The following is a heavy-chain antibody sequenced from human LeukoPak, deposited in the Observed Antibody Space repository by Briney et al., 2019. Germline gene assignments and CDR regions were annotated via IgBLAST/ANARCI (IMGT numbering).Heavy chain of an antibody. Sequence: GASVKVSCKASGYTFTSYDINWVRQATGQGLEWMGWMNPNSGNTGYAQKFQGRVTITRNTSISTAYMELSSLRSEDTAVYYCAGLHSSSWYLYYFDYWGQGTLVTVSS. CDR2: MNPNSGNT. CDR1: GYTFTSYD. D-gene: IGHD6-13*01. V-gene: IGHV1-8*03. J-gene: IGHJ4*02. CDR3: AGLHSSSWYLYYFDY.